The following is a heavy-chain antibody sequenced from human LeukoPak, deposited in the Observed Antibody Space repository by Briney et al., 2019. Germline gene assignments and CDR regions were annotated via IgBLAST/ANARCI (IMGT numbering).Heavy chain of an antibody. D-gene: IGHD3-10*01. CDR1: GGSFSGYY. V-gene: IGHV4-34*01. Sequence: SETLSLTCAVYGGSFSGYYWSWIRQPPGKGLEWIGEINHSGSTNYNPSLKSRVTISVDTSKNQFSLRLSSVTAADTAVYYCARVEEGYGSGRRENYYYYYMDVWGKGTTVTISS. J-gene: IGHJ6*03. CDR3: ARVEEGYGSGRRENYYYYYMDV. CDR2: INHSGST.